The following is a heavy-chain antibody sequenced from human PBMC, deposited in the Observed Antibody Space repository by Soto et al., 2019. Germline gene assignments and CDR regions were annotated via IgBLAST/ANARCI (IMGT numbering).Heavy chain of an antibody. Sequence: EVPLVESGGGLVKPGGSLRLSCAASGFTFKDAWMSWVRQAPGKGLEWVGHIKSTDTGGTTDYAAPVKGRFSISKDDSEDTLYLQMNSLKTEDTAMYFCTWQLDIWGQGTAVIVSS. CDR2: IKSTDTGGTT. V-gene: IGHV3-15*01. CDR1: GFTFKDAW. J-gene: IGHJ6*02. CDR3: TWQLDI.